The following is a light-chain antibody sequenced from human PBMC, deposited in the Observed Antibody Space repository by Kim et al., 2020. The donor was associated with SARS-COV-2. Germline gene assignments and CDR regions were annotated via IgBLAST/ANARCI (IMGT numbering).Light chain of an antibody. Sequence: ASVGDRVTITCRASQGISNNLAWYQHKPGKVPTLLIFAASTLRAGVSSRFSGSGSGTDFTLTISSLQPEDFATYYCQKYDSAPWTFGQGTKVDIK. CDR2: AAS. V-gene: IGKV1-27*01. CDR3: QKYDSAPWT. J-gene: IGKJ1*01. CDR1: QGISNN.